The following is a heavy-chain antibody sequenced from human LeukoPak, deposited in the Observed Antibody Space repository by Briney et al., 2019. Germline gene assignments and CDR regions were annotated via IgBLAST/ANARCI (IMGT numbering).Heavy chain of an antibody. D-gene: IGHD3-22*01. Sequence: SETLSLTCTVSGGSISNYYWSWIRQPPGKGLEWIGYIYYSGSTDYNPSLKSRVTISVDTSRNQFSLKLSSVTAADTAVYYCARRSIGYFDYWGQGTLVTVSS. V-gene: IGHV4-59*01. CDR3: ARRSIGYFDY. CDR1: GGSISNYY. J-gene: IGHJ4*02. CDR2: IYYSGST.